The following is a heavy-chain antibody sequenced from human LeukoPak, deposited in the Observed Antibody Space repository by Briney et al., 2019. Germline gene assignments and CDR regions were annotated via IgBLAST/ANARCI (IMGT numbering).Heavy chain of an antibody. CDR1: GGSISSGGYY. CDR2: IYYSGST. D-gene: IGHD2-15*01. V-gene: IGHV4-31*03. J-gene: IGHJ4*02. Sequence: SQTLSLTCTVSGGSISSGGYYWSWIRRHPGKGLEWIGYIYYSGSTYYNPSLKSRVTISVDTSKNQFSLKLSSVTAADTAVYYCARTPLGYCSGGSCYSVEFDYWGQGTLVTVSS. CDR3: ARTPLGYCSGGSCYSVEFDY.